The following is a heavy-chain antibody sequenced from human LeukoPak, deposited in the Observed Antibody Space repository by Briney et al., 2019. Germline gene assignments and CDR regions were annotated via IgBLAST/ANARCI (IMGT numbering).Heavy chain of an antibody. D-gene: IGHD6-19*01. Sequence: GGSLRLSCAASGFTFSTYVMNWVRQAPGKGLEWVSAISGGGDSTYYADSVKGRFAISRGNSKNILYLQMNSLRVEDTAVYYCAKDLSSGWGQGTLVTVSS. CDR1: GFTFSTYV. V-gene: IGHV3-23*01. J-gene: IGHJ4*02. CDR2: ISGGGDST. CDR3: AKDLSSG.